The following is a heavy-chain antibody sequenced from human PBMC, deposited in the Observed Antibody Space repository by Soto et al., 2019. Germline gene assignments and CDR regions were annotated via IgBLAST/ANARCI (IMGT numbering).Heavy chain of an antibody. D-gene: IGHD6-6*01. J-gene: IGHJ6*02. V-gene: IGHV3-48*03. Sequence: EVQLVESGGGLVQPGGSPRLSCAASGFTFSSYEMNWVRQAPGKGLEWVSYISSSGSTIYYADSVKGRFTISRDNAKNSLYLQMNSLRAEDTAVYYCARVFGSIAARRRYYYGMDVWGQGTTVTVSS. CDR1: GFTFSSYE. CDR3: ARVFGSIAARRRYYYGMDV. CDR2: ISSSGSTI.